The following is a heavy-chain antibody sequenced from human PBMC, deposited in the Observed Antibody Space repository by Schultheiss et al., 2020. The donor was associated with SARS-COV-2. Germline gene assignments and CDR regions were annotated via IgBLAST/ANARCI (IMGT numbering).Heavy chain of an antibody. V-gene: IGHV3-74*01. CDR3: ARLTGYYYYYGMDV. D-gene: IGHD3-10*01. CDR1: GFTFDDYG. J-gene: IGHJ6*02. CDR2: INSDGSST. Sequence: GGSLRLSCAASGFTFDDYGMSWVRQAPGKGLVWVSRINSDGSSTSYADSVKGRFTISRDNAKNSLYLQMNSLRAEDTAVYYCARLTGYYYYYGMDVWGQGTTVTVSS.